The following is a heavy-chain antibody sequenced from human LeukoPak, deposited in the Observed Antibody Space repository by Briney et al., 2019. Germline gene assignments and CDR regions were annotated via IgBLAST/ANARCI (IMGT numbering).Heavy chain of an antibody. D-gene: IGHD5-12*01. Sequence: GASVKVSCKASGYTFTSYYMHWVRQAPGQGLEWMGIINPSGGSTSYAQKFQGRVTMTRDTSTSTVYMELSSLRSEDTAVYYCARAGGMVATGRYYYYYYMDVWGKGTTVTVSS. CDR2: INPSGGST. J-gene: IGHJ6*03. CDR3: ARAGGMVATGRYYYYYYMDV. CDR1: GYTFTSYY. V-gene: IGHV1-46*01.